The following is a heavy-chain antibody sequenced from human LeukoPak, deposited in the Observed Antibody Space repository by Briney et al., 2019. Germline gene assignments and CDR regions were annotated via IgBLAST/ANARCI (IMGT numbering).Heavy chain of an antibody. CDR3: ARAGATVTTYFDY. CDR2: IWYDGSKK. J-gene: IGHJ4*02. V-gene: IGHV3-33*01. CDR1: GFTFSSYG. Sequence: QPGGSLRLSCAASGFTFSSYGMHWVRQAPGKGLEWVAVIWYDGSKKYYADSVKGRFTISRDNSKSTLYLQMDSLRAEDTAVYYCARAGATVTTYFDYWGQGTLVTVSS. D-gene: IGHD4-11*01.